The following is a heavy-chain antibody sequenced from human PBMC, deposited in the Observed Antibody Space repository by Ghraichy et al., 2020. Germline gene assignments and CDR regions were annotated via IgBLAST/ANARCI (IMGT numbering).Heavy chain of an antibody. CDR3: AKYCSGTCYSGVDF. CDR2: IGYNGVDT. J-gene: IGHJ4*02. Sequence: GESLNISCAASGFPFKNYAMTWVRQAPGKGLEWVSSIGYNGVDTYYADSLRGRFVISRDNFKNTLYLQMNSLRVEDTAVYYCAKYCSGTCYSGVDFWGQGVLVTVSS. D-gene: IGHD2-15*01. V-gene: IGHV3-23*01. CDR1: GFPFKNYA.